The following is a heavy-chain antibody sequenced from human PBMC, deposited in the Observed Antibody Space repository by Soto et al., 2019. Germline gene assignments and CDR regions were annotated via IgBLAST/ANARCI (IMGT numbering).Heavy chain of an antibody. V-gene: IGHV1-69*08. CDR3: ARDLGRTWFDP. Sequence: QVQLVQSGAEVKKPGSSVKVSCKASGDTFSSYTISWVRQAPGQGLEWMGRIIPILGIANYAQKFQGRVTITADKSTSTAYMELSSLRSEDTAVYYCARDLGRTWFDPWGQGTLVTVSS. J-gene: IGHJ5*02. CDR2: IIPILGIA. CDR1: GDTFSSYT.